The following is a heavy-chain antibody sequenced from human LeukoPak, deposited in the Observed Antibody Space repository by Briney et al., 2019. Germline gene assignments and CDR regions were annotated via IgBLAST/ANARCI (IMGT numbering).Heavy chain of an antibody. D-gene: IGHD3-22*01. Sequence: GGSLRLSCAASGFTFSTYSMNWVRQAPGKGLEWVSYISSSRSTIYYADSVKGRFTITRDDAKNSLYLQMNSLRAEDTAVYYCARDSLNPVLLDYYDSSGYYYYYYGMDVWGQGTTVAVSS. V-gene: IGHV3-48*01. CDR3: ARDSLNPVLLDYYDSSGYYYYYYGMDV. CDR2: ISSSRSTI. J-gene: IGHJ6*02. CDR1: GFTFSTYS.